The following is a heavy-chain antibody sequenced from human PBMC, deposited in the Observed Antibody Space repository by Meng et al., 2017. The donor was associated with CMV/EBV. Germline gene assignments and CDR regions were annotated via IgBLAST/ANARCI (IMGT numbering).Heavy chain of an antibody. Sequence: FTSYPVHWLRQAPGQGLEWVGMINPADGGPTYAQRFQGRVTMTSDTSTSTVYMDLRSLRSDDTALYFCAREYCTTYRCSYNPHWYDPWGQGTLVTVSS. CDR2: INPADGGP. CDR3: AREYCTTYRCSYNPHWYDP. D-gene: IGHD2-8*01. V-gene: IGHV1-46*01. CDR1: FTSYP. J-gene: IGHJ5*02.